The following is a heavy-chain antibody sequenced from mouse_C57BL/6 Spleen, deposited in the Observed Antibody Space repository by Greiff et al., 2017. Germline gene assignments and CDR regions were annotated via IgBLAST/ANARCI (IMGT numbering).Heavy chain of an antibody. CDR1: GYTFTSYW. D-gene: IGHD3-2*02. Sequence: VQLQPPGAELVKPGASVKLSCKASGYTFTSYWMHWVKQRPGQGLEWIGMIHPNSGSTNYNEKFKSKATLTVDKSSSTAYMQLSSLTSEDSAVYYCARWETAQATYYFDYWGQGTTLTVSS. J-gene: IGHJ2*01. CDR2: IHPNSGST. V-gene: IGHV1-64*01. CDR3: ARWETAQATYYFDY.